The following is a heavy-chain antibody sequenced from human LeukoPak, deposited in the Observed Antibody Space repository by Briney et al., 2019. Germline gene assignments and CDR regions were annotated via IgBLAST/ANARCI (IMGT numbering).Heavy chain of an antibody. J-gene: IGHJ4*02. V-gene: IGHV3-48*02. CDR1: GFSFTDYP. CDR3: AAGQRYAFDY. CDR2: IRTTAEGAKYA. D-gene: IGHD3-9*01. Sequence: GGSLRLSCATSGFSFTDYPMNWVRQAPGKGLEWISNIRTTAEGAKYAYYADSVKGRVTISRDDGKNTLYLHMNSLRDDDTAVYYGAAGQRYAFDYWGQGILVTVSS.